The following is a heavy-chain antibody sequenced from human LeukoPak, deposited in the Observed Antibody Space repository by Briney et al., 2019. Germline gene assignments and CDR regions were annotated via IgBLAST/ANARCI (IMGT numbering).Heavy chain of an antibody. Sequence: SETLSLTCAVYGGPFSGYYWSWIRQPPGKGLEWIGEINHSGSTDYNPSLKSRVTISIDTSKNQFSLKLNSVTAADTAVYYCARHPPRDCSSSSCYKRWFDPWGQGTLVTVSS. J-gene: IGHJ5*02. D-gene: IGHD2-2*02. CDR1: GGPFSGYY. V-gene: IGHV4-34*01. CDR2: INHSGST. CDR3: ARHPPRDCSSSSCYKRWFDP.